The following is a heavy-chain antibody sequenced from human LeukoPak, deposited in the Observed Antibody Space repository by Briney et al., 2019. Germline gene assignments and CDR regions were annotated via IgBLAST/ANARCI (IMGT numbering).Heavy chain of an antibody. J-gene: IGHJ4*02. CDR3: ARDSPSGSYHQFDY. D-gene: IGHD3-10*01. Sequence: SETLSLTCTVSGGSISSYYWSWIRQPAGKGLEWIGSIYYSGSTYHNPSLKSRVTISVDTSKNQFSLKLSSVTAADTAVYYCARDSPSGSYHQFDYWGQGTLVTVSS. CDR2: IYYSGST. V-gene: IGHV4-4*07. CDR1: GGSISSYY.